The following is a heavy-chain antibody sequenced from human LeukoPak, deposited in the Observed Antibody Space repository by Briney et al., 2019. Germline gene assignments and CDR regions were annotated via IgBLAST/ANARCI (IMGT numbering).Heavy chain of an antibody. CDR2: INPNSGGT. CDR3: AREPNKRESF. CDR1: GYIFTAYY. J-gene: IGHJ4*02. D-gene: IGHD3-10*01. V-gene: IGHV1-2*02. Sequence: ASVKVSCKASGYIFTAYYIHWVRQASGQGLEWMGWINPNSGGTSYAQLFQGRVTMTRDTSISTAYMELNRLRSDDTAVYYCAREPNKRESFWGQGTLVTVSS.